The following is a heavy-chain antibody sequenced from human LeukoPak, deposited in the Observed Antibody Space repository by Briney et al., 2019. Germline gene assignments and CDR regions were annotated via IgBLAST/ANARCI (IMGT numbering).Heavy chain of an antibody. J-gene: IGHJ4*02. V-gene: IGHV3-30*18. Sequence: GGSLRLSCAASGFTFSSYGMHWVRQAPGKGLEWVAVISYDGSNIYSADPVKGRFTISRDNSKNTLYLQMNSLRAEDTAVYYCAKADCSSTSCFSLDYWGQGTLVTVSS. CDR1: GFTFSSYG. D-gene: IGHD2-2*01. CDR3: AKADCSSTSCFSLDY. CDR2: ISYDGSNI.